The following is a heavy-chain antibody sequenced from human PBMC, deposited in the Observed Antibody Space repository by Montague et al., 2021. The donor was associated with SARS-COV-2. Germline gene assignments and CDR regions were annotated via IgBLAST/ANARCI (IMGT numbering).Heavy chain of an antibody. CDR2: IYYSGST. CDR1: GXSISSGGYY. J-gene: IGHJ3*02. D-gene: IGHD3-22*01. Sequence: TLSLTCTVSGXSISSGGYYWSWIRQHPGKGLEWIGYIYYSGSTYYNPSLKSRVTISVDTSKNQFSLKLSSVTAADTAVYYCARVRITMIVVVDAFDIWGQGTMGTVSS. CDR3: ARVRITMIVVVDAFDI. V-gene: IGHV4-31*03.